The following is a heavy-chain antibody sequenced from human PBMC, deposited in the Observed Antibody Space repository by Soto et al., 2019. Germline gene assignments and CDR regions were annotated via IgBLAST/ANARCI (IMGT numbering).Heavy chain of an antibody. Sequence: PGGSLRLSCAASGFTFNNYWMHWVRQAPGKGPVWVSRIKGDGSSITYADFVKGRFTISRDNAKNTLYLQMNSLRAEDTAVYYCAKGDYYESSGSFYPLGFDYWGQGTLVTVSS. J-gene: IGHJ4*02. CDR2: IKGDGSSI. V-gene: IGHV3-74*01. CDR1: GFTFNNYW. D-gene: IGHD3-22*01. CDR3: AKGDYYESSGSFYPLGFDY.